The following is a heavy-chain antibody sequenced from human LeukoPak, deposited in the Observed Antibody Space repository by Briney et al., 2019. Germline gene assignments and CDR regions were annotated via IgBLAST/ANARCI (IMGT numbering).Heavy chain of an antibody. CDR1: GFTFSSYA. CDR3: ARPLGGQPMHDAFVI. D-gene: IGHD3-16*01. CDR2: MSGSGGST. V-gene: IGHV3-23*01. Sequence: PGGSLRLSCAASGFTFSSYAMRWVRQAPGKGLEWVSAMSGSGGSTYYADSVKGRFTISRDNAKNSLYLQMNSLRAEDTAVYYCARPLGGQPMHDAFVIWGQGTMITVSS. J-gene: IGHJ3*02.